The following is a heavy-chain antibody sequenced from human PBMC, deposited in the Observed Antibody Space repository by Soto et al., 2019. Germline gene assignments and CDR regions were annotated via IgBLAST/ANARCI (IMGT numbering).Heavy chain of an antibody. Sequence: QVQLVQSGAEEKKPGASVKVSCKASGYTFSTYAMHWVRQAPGQRLEWMGWINAGNGNTKYSQKFQGRVTITRDTSASTAYMELSSLRSEDTAVYYCARAPSWWYFDLWARGTLVTVSS. V-gene: IGHV1-3*05. CDR2: INAGNGNT. CDR3: ARAPSWWYFDL. CDR1: GYTFSTYA. J-gene: IGHJ2*01.